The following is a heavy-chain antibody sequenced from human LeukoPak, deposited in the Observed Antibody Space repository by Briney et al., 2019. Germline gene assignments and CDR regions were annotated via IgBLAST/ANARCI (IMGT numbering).Heavy chain of an antibody. CDR1: GFTFSSYS. CDR3: AKMMVPSGSYSLDDY. V-gene: IGHV3-21*01. D-gene: IGHD1-26*01. Sequence: GGSLRLSCAASGFTFSSYSMNWVRQAPGKGLEWVSSISSSSSYIYYADSVKGRFTISRDNAKNSLYLQMNSLRAEDTAVYYCAKMMVPSGSYSLDDYWGQGTLVTVSS. J-gene: IGHJ4*02. CDR2: ISSSSSYI.